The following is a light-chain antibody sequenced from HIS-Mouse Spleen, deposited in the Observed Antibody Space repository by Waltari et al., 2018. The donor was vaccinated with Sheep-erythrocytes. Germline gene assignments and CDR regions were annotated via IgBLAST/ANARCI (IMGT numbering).Light chain of an antibody. J-gene: IGKJ1*01. CDR3: QQYGSSLRT. CDR1: QSVSSSY. Sequence: EIVLTQSPGTLSLSPGERATLSCRASQSVSSSYLAWYQQKPGQAPRLLIYGASSRATGIPDRCSGSGSGTDFTLTISRLEPEDVAVYYCQQYGSSLRTFGQGTKVEIK. CDR2: GAS. V-gene: IGKV3-20*01.